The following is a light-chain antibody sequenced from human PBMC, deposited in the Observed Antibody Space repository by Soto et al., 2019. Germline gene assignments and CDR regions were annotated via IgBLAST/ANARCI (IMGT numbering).Light chain of an antibody. V-gene: IGKV1-5*01. Sequence: DIQMTQSPSTLSASVGDRVTITCRASQSISSWLAWYQQKPGKAPKLLIYDASSLESGVPSRFSGSGSGTEFTLTISSLQPDHFATYYCQQYNSYSLTFGQGTNVEIK. CDR2: DAS. CDR3: QQYNSYSLT. J-gene: IGKJ1*01. CDR1: QSISSW.